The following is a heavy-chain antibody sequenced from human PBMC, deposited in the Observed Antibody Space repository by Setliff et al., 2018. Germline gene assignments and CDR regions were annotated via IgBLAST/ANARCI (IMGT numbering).Heavy chain of an antibody. Sequence: TSETLSLTCTVSGGSIISHYWNWIRQTPGKGLEWIGYIYYSGTTNYNPSLKSRVTISVDTSKNHFSLRLSSVTAADTAVYYCARGRGSGCNPLWYWGQGTLVTVSS. V-gene: IGHV4-59*11. J-gene: IGHJ4*02. CDR2: IYYSGTT. CDR1: GGSIISHY. CDR3: ARGRGSGCNPLWY. D-gene: IGHD2-15*01.